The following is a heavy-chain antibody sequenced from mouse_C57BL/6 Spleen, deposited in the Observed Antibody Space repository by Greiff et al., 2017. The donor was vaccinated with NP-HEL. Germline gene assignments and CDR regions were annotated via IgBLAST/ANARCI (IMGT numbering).Heavy chain of an antibody. V-gene: IGHV1-72*01. CDR2: IDPNSGGT. J-gene: IGHJ4*01. Sequence: VQLQQPGAELVKPGASVKLSCKASGYTFTSYWMHWVKQRPGRGLEWIGRIDPNSGGTKYNEKFKSKATLTVDKRSSTAYMQLSSLTSDDSAVYYCARGGYYDYDGKYAMDYWGQGASVTVSS. D-gene: IGHD2-4*01. CDR3: ARGGYYDYDGKYAMDY. CDR1: GYTFTSYW.